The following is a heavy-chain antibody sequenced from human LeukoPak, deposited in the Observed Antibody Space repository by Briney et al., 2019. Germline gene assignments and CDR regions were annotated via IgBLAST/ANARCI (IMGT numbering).Heavy chain of an antibody. Sequence: GGSLRLSCAASGFTFSSYSMNWVRQAPGKGLEWVSSISSSSSYIYYADSVKGRFTISRDNAKNSLYLQMNSLRAEDTAVYYCARGRRENYSSGWYGYWGQGTLVTVSS. J-gene: IGHJ4*02. CDR1: GFTFSSYS. D-gene: IGHD6-19*01. CDR2: ISSSSSYI. V-gene: IGHV3-21*01. CDR3: ARGRRENYSSGWYGY.